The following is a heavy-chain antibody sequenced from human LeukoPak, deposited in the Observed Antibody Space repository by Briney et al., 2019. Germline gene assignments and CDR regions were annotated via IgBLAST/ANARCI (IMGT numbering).Heavy chain of an antibody. V-gene: IGHV3-23*01. Sequence: GESLRLSCAASGFTFSSYAMSWVRQAPGKGLEWVSAISGSGGSTYYADSVKGRFTISRDNSKNTLYLQMNSLRAEDTAVYYCAQGRYFDWLSKDYFDYWGQGTLVTVSS. CDR2: ISGSGGST. CDR1: GFTFSSYA. J-gene: IGHJ4*02. CDR3: AQGRYFDWLSKDYFDY. D-gene: IGHD3-9*01.